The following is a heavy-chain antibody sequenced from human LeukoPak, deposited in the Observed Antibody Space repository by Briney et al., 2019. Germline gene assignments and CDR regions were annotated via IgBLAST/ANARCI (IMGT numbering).Heavy chain of an antibody. J-gene: IGHJ6*03. CDR1: GFTFSSYS. Sequence: GGSLRLSCAASGFTFSSYSMTWVRQAPGKGLEWVSSISSSGRHKYYADSVKGRFTISRDNAENSLYLQMNSLRAEDTAVYYCAREHYFYHMDAWGEGTTVTVSS. CDR2: ISSSGRHK. CDR3: AREHYFYHMDA. V-gene: IGHV3-21*01.